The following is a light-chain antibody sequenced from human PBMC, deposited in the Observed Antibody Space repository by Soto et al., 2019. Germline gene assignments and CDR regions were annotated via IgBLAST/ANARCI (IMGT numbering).Light chain of an antibody. CDR1: QSISSY. CDR3: QQSYSTPPDT. CDR2: AAS. Sequence: DIQMTQSPSSLSASVGDRVTIPCRASQSISSYLNWYQQKPGKAPTLLIYAASSLQSGVPSRFSGSGSGTDFTLTIISLQPEDFATYYCQQSYSTPPDTFGQGTKLEIK. V-gene: IGKV1-39*01. J-gene: IGKJ2*01.